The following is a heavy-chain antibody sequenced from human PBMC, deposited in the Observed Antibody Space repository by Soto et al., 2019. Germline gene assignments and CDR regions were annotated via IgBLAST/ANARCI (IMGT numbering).Heavy chain of an antibody. CDR2: IYHSGNT. Sequence: PSETLSLTCTVSGFSLSGGTFYWNWIRQHPGKGLEYIGYIYHSGNTYYNPSLQSRLTMSVDRSRNQFSLKLDSVTAADTAVYYCARGRGGYDRLDSWGQGVLVTVAS. D-gene: IGHD5-12*01. J-gene: IGHJ4*02. CDR1: GFSLSGGTFY. V-gene: IGHV4-31*03. CDR3: ARGRGGYDRLDS.